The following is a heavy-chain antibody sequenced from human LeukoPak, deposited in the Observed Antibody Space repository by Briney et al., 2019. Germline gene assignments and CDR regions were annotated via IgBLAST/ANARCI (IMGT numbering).Heavy chain of an antibody. Sequence: SETLSLTCTVSGGSISYYYWSWIRQPPGKGLELIGYIYYSGSTNYNPSLKSRVTISVDTSKNQLSLKLSSVTAADTAVYYCARERYDFWSGYSYKWFDPWGQGTRVIVSS. CDR2: IYYSGST. V-gene: IGHV4-59*01. D-gene: IGHD3-3*01. J-gene: IGHJ5*02. CDR3: ARERYDFWSGYSYKWFDP. CDR1: GGSISYYY.